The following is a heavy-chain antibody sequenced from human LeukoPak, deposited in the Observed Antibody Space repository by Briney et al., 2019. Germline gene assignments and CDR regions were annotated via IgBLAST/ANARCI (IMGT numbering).Heavy chain of an antibody. Sequence: GRSLRLSCAASGFTFSSYGMHWVRQAPGKGLEWVAVISYDGSNKYYADSVKGLFTISRDNSKNTLYLQMNSLRAEDTAVYYCARGGPIFGVVIIPLFDYWGQGTLATVSS. CDR1: GFTFSSYG. CDR3: ARGGPIFGVVIIPLFDY. CDR2: ISYDGSNK. V-gene: IGHV3-30*03. D-gene: IGHD3-3*01. J-gene: IGHJ4*02.